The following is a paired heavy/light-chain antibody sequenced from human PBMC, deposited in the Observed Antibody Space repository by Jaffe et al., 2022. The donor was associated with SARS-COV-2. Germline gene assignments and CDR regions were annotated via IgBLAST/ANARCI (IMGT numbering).Light chain of an antibody. CDR1: ALPKKY. V-gene: IGLV3-10*01. CDR3: SSTDSSGNLVV. J-gene: IGLJ2*01. Sequence: SYELTQPPSVSVSPGQTARITCSGDALPKKYAYWYQQKSGQAPVLVIYEDSKRPPGIPERFSGSSSGTMATLTISGAQVEDEADYHCSSTDSSGNLVVFGGGTKLTVL. CDR2: EDS.
Heavy chain of an antibody. V-gene: IGHV3-11*01. J-gene: IGHJ3*02. CDR1: GFTFSDYY. Sequence: QVELVESGGGLVKPGGSLRLSCAASGFTFSDYYMTWVRQAPGKGLEWISYISSSGNTIYYADSVKGRFTISRDNAKNSLYLQMNSLRAEDTAVYYCASLLWFEELSNLDTFDIWGQGTMVTVSS. CDR2: ISSSGNTI. CDR3: ASLLWFEELSNLDTFDI. D-gene: IGHD3-10*01.